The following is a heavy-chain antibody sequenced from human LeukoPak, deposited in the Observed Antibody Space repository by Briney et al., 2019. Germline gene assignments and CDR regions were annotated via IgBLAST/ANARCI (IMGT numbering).Heavy chain of an antibody. CDR3: ARADSNYDSGYYAFDI. Sequence: SETLSVTCTVSSDSIYSSNYYWGWIRQPPGQGLEWIGSIYYSGSTYYNSSLKSRVTISVDTSKNQFSLKLSSLTAADTAVYYCARADSNYDSGYYAFDIWGQGTMVTVSS. CDR2: IYYSGST. D-gene: IGHD4-11*01. V-gene: IGHV4-39*01. CDR1: SDSIYSSNYY. J-gene: IGHJ3*02.